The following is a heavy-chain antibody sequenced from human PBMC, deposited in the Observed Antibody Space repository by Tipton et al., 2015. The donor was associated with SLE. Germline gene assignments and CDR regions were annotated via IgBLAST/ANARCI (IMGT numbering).Heavy chain of an antibody. J-gene: IGHJ6*03. CDR2: ISSSGSTI. Sequence: LSLTCAASGFTFSDYYMSWIRQAPGKGLAWLSYISSSGSTIYYADSVKGRFTISRDNAKNSLYFQMNSLRAEDTAVYYCARGPLCSSTSCYTDYYYYMDVWGKGTTVTISS. V-gene: IGHV3-11*04. D-gene: IGHD2-2*02. CDR1: GFTFSDYY. CDR3: ARGPLCSSTSCYTDYYYYMDV.